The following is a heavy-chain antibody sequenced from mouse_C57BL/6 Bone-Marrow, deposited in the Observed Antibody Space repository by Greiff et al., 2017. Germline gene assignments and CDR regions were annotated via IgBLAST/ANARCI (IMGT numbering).Heavy chain of an antibody. CDR2: IDPENGDT. J-gene: IGHJ4*01. Sequence: EVQVVESGAELVRPGASVKLSCTASGFNIKDDYMHWVKQRPEQGLEWIGWIDPENGDTEYASKFQGKATITADTSSNTAYLQLSSLTSEDTAVYYCTTNREAMDYWGQGTSVTVSS. CDR1: GFNIKDDY. V-gene: IGHV14-4*01. CDR3: TTNREAMDY.